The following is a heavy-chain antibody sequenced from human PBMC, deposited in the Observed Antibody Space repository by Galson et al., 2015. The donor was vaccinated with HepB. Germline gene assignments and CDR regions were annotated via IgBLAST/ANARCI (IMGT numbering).Heavy chain of an antibody. V-gene: IGHV3-23*01. CDR1: GFTFSSYA. Sequence: SLRLSCAASGFTFSSYAMSWVRQAPGKGLEWVSSISSSGVSTYYADSVKGRFTISRDNSKNTLYLQMNSLRAEDTAVYYCAKVLSSSWNEDAFDIWGQGTMVTVFS. D-gene: IGHD6-13*01. CDR3: AKVLSSSWNEDAFDI. CDR2: ISSSGVST. J-gene: IGHJ3*02.